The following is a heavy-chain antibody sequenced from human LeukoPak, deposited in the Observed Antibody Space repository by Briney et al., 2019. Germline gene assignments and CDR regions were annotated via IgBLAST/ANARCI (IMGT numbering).Heavy chain of an antibody. V-gene: IGHV5-51*01. CDR2: IYPGDSDT. CDR1: GYSFTSYW. D-gene: IGHD3-22*01. CDR3: ARHIAYYYDSSGSEFDY. J-gene: IGHJ4*02. Sequence: GESLKISCKGSGYSFTSYWIGWVRQMPGKGLEWMGIIYPGDSDTRYSPSFQGQVTISADKSISTAYLQWSSLKASDTATYYCARHIAYYYDSSGSEFDYWGQGTLVTVSS.